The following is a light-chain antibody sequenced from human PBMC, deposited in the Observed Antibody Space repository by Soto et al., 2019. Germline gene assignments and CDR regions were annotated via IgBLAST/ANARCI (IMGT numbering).Light chain of an antibody. CDR2: AAS. Sequence: DIQMTQSPPSLSASVGDRVTITCRASQTIRSYLNWYQQHPGKAPKLLISAASSLQSGVPSRFSGRGSGTDFTLTSSSLQPEDFATYYCQQSHSSPRTFGQGTKVEI. CDR1: QTIRSY. V-gene: IGKV1-39*01. CDR3: QQSHSSPRT. J-gene: IGKJ1*01.